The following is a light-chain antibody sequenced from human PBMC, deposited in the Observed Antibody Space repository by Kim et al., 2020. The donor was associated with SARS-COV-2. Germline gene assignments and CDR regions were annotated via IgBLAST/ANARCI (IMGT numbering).Light chain of an antibody. J-gene: IGLJ3*02. Sequence: SSELTQDPAVSVALGQTVRITCQGDSLRSYYASWYQQKPGQAPVLVIYGKNNRPSGIPDRFSGSSSGNTASLTITGAQAEDEADYYCNPRESSGNHLVFG. V-gene: IGLV3-19*01. CDR3: NPRESSGNHLV. CDR2: GKN. CDR1: SLRSYY.